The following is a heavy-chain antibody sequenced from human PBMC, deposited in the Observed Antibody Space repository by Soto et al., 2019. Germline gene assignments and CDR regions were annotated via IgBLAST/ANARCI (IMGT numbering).Heavy chain of an antibody. D-gene: IGHD3-22*01. Sequence: SSVKVSCKASGGTFSSYAISWVRQAPGQGLEWMGGIIPIFGTANYAQKFQGRVTITADESTSTAYMELSSLRSEDTAVYYCARDFEPDSSGALDENYYYYYGMDVWGQGTTVTVSS. CDR1: GGTFSSYA. CDR2: IIPIFGTA. V-gene: IGHV1-69*13. J-gene: IGHJ6*02. CDR3: ARDFEPDSSGALDENYYYYYGMDV.